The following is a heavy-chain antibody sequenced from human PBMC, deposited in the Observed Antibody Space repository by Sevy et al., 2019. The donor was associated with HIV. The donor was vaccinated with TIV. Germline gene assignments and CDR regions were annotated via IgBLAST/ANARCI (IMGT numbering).Heavy chain of an antibody. CDR3: AKDINRGCDGVNCYSYYYYFYGLDV. Sequence: GGSLRLSCAASRFPFNDHAMHWVRQVPGKGLEWVSGVTWNSRYIGYSDSVKGRFTISRDNARHFLYLEMNSLRPEDSALYYCAKDINRGCDGVNCYSYYYYFYGLDVWGQGTTDTVSS. CDR2: VTWNSRYI. J-gene: IGHJ6*02. D-gene: IGHD2-21*01. V-gene: IGHV3-9*01. CDR1: RFPFNDHA.